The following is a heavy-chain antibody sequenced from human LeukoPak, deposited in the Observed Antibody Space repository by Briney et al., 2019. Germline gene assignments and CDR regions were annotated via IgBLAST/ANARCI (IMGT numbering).Heavy chain of an antibody. V-gene: IGHV4-4*02. J-gene: IGHJ6*04. CDR1: GDSISSRNW. CDR3: ARSPYTYYAMDV. Sequence: PSETLSLTCDVSGDSISSRNWWSWVRQSPGKGLEWIGEIHHSERTNSNPSLKSRVTISVDKSKNQISLKLTSVTAADTAVYFCARSPYTYYAMDVWGKGTTVTVSS. D-gene: IGHD4-11*01. CDR2: IHHSERT.